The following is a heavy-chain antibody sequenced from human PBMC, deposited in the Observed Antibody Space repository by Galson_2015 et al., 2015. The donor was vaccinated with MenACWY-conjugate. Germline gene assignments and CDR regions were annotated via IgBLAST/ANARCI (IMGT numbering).Heavy chain of an antibody. V-gene: IGHV3-64D*06. D-gene: IGHD2/OR15-2a*01. CDR2: IRGSGDGT. CDR1: GFAFSNYN. Sequence: SLRFSCAASGFAFSNYNLHWVRQAPGKGLEYVAAIRGSGDGTYYADSVKGRFTISRDNSKNTLSLQMSSLRTEDTAVYYCVVNSYGSWGQGTLVTVSS. CDR3: VVNSYGS. J-gene: IGHJ1*01.